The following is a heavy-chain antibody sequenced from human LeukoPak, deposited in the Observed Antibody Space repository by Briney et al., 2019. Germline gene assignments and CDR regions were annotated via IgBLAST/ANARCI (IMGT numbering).Heavy chain of an antibody. Sequence: GVLRLSCAASGFTFSTYEMNWVRQAPGKGLEWVSYISSSGSTIYYADSVKGRFTISRDNSKNTLYLQMNSLRAEDTAVYYCARDQGYCSGGSCYELYYFDYWGQGTLVTVSS. V-gene: IGHV3-48*03. CDR3: ARDQGYCSGGSCYELYYFDY. D-gene: IGHD2-15*01. J-gene: IGHJ4*02. CDR2: ISSSGSTI. CDR1: GFTFSTYE.